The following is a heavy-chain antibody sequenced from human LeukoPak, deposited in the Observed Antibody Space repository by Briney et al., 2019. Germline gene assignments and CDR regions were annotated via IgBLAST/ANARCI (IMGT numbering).Heavy chain of an antibody. J-gene: IGHJ4*02. CDR3: GGGFYS. Sequence: SETLSLTCTVSGGSVYTSDYYWGWVRQPPGKGPEWIGDIFYTGKNNYNPSLKSRVSIPIDTSKNHFSLKLTSVTAPDPAVDYCGGGFYSWGQGTLVTVSS. CDR2: IFYTGKN. D-gene: IGHD3-16*01. V-gene: IGHV4-39*07. CDR1: GGSVYTSDYY.